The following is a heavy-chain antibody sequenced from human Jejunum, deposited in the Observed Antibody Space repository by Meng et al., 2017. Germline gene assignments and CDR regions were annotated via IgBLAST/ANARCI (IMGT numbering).Heavy chain of an antibody. D-gene: IGHD2-2*01. V-gene: IGHV3-33*01. Sequence: GESLKISCAGSGYSFSSYGMHWVRQAPGKGLDWVAVIWYDGSRTYYVDSVKGRFTISRDDSKNMLYLQMTNLRAEDTAVYYCARDLGDSSTGFYFDHWGQGTWVTVSS. CDR2: IWYDGSRT. CDR1: GYSFSSYG. CDR3: ARDLGDSSTGFYFDH. J-gene: IGHJ4*02.